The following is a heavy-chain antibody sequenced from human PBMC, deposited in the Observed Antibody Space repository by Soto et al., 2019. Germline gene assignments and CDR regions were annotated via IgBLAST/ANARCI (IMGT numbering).Heavy chain of an antibody. CDR1: GGSLSTYY. V-gene: IGHV4-59*01. CDR3: AKTRITSTAATFDP. D-gene: IGHD1-20*01. Sequence: SETLSLTCSVSGGSLSTYYWSWIRQPPGKGLGWIVYMSYSGSSNYNPSLKSRVTMSVDTSKNQVSLKLISVTAADTAVSYCAKTRITSTAATFDPWGQGTLVTVSS. CDR2: MSYSGSS. J-gene: IGHJ5*02.